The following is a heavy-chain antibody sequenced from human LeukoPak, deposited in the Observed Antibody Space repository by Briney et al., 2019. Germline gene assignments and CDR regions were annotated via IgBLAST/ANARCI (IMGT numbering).Heavy chain of an antibody. CDR1: GGSFSGYY. CDR2: INHSGST. Sequence: KPSETLSLTCAVYGGSFSGYYWSWIRQPPGKGLEWIGEINHSGSTNYNPSLKSRVTISVDTSKNQFSLKLSSVTAADTAVYYCSFFPPPPRSWLDPWGQGTLSPSPQ. V-gene: IGHV4-34*01. D-gene: IGHD3-3*01. CDR3: SFFPPPPRSWLDP. J-gene: IGHJ5*02.